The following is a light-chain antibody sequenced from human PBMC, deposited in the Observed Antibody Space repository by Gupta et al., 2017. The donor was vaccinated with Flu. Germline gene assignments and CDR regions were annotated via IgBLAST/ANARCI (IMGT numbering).Light chain of an antibody. V-gene: IGKV3-20*01. CDR2: GAS. CDR3: QQYFSSPYA. CDR1: QSLSSNF. Sequence: EIVSTKSPRTPSLSRGERATLSRRASQSLSSNFLAWYQQKPGQAPRLLIYGASSTATGIPDRFSGSGSGTDFTLTLSRLEPEDFAVYCCQQYFSSPYAFGQRTKLEIK. J-gene: IGKJ2*01.